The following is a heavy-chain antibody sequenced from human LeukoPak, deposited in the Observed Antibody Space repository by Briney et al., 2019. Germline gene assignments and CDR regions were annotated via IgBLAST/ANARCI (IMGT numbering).Heavy chain of an antibody. CDR2: INHSGST. D-gene: IGHD6-6*01. CDR1: GGSFSGYY. J-gene: IGHJ6*03. CDR3: ASLPSSPYYYYYMDV. Sequence: SETLSLTCAVYGGSFSGYYWSWIRQPPGKGLEWIGEINHSGSTNYNPSLKSRVTISVDTSKNQFSLKLSSVTAADTAVYYCASLPSSPYYYYYMDVWGKGTTVTVSS. V-gene: IGHV4-34*01.